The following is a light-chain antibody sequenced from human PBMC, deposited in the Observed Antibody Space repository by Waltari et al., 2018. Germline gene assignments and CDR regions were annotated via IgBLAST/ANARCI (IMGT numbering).Light chain of an antibody. V-gene: IGKV1-39*01. Sequence: DSQMTQSPSYWSASGDDRVTITCRASQSISSYLNWYQQKPGKDPKLLIYVVSSLQSGVPSRFSGSGSGTDFTLTISSLQPEDFASYYFQQSYSTPYTFGQGTKLEIK. CDR3: QQSYSTPYT. CDR1: QSISSY. J-gene: IGKJ2*01. CDR2: VVS.